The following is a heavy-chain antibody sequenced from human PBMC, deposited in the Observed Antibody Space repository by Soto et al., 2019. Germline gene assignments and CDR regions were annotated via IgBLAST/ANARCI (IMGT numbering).Heavy chain of an antibody. CDR3: ASSYDSSGYSDY. CDR2: IIPIFGTA. D-gene: IGHD3-22*01. CDR1: GGTFSSYA. J-gene: IGHJ4*02. V-gene: IGHV1-69*13. Sequence: SVKVSCKASGGTFSSYAISWVRQAPGQGLEWMGGIIPIFGTANYAQKFQGRVTITADESTSTAYMELSSLRSEDTAVYYCASSYDSSGYSDYWGQGTLVTVSS.